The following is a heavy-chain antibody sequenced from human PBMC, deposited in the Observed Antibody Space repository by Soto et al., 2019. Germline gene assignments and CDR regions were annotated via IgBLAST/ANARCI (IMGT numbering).Heavy chain of an antibody. Sequence: SETLSLTCTVSGGSISSSSYYWGWIRQPPGKGLEWIGSIYYSGSTYYNPSLKSRVTISVDTSKNQFSLKLSSVTAADTAVYYCAISIAVAGSHFDYWGQGTLVTVSS. V-gene: IGHV4-39*01. CDR3: AISIAVAGSHFDY. J-gene: IGHJ4*02. CDR1: GGSISSSSYY. CDR2: IYYSGST. D-gene: IGHD6-19*01.